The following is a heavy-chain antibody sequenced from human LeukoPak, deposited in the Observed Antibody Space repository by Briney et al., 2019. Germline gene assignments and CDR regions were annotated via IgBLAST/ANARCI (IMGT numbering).Heavy chain of an antibody. Sequence: ASVKVSCKASGYTFTSYYMHWVRQAPGQGLEWMGIINPSGGSTSYAQKFQGRVTMTRDMPTSTVYMELSRLRSDDTAVYYCARGGKRFDDAFDIWGQGTMVTVSS. V-gene: IGHV1-46*01. J-gene: IGHJ3*02. CDR2: INPSGGST. CDR1: GYTFTSYY. D-gene: IGHD4-23*01. CDR3: ARGGKRFDDAFDI.